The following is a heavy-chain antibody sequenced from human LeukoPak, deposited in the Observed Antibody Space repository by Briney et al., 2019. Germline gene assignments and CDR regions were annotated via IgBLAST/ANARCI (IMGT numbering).Heavy chain of an antibody. CDR1: GFTFSSYA. J-gene: IGHJ4*02. Sequence: GGSLGLSCAASGFTFSSYAMSWVRQAPGKGLEWVSAISGSGGSTYYADSVKGRFTISRDNSKNTLYLQMNSLRAEDTAVYYCAKERRESYYDSSGVFDYWGQGTLVTVSS. CDR2: ISGSGGST. V-gene: IGHV3-23*01. CDR3: AKERRESYYDSSGVFDY. D-gene: IGHD3-22*01.